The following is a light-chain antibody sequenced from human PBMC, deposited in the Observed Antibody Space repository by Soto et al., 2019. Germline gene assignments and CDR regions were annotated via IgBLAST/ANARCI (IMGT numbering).Light chain of an antibody. V-gene: IGKV1-5*03. CDR1: QSISSW. CDR2: KAS. J-gene: IGKJ5*01. CDR3: QQYNSYMIT. Sequence: DIQMTQSPSTLSASVGDRLTITCRASQSISSWLAWYQQKPGKAPKLLIYKASSLESGVQSRFSGSGSGTEFTLAISSLQPDDFATYYCQQYNSYMITFGQGTRLEIK.